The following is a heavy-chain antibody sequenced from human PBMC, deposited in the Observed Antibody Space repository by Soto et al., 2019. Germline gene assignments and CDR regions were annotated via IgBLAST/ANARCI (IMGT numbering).Heavy chain of an antibody. V-gene: IGHV3-23*01. CDR2: ITGGSDYT. CDR1: GFTFSIYA. CDR3: AKGSANFRPYYFDY. D-gene: IGHD5-18*01. J-gene: IGHJ4*02. Sequence: PGGSLRLSCAASGFTFSIYAMSWVRQAPGKGLEWVSAITGGSDYTYYADSVRGRFTISRDNSKSTLYLQMSSLRGEDMAIYYCAKGSANFRPYYFDYWGQGALVTVSS.